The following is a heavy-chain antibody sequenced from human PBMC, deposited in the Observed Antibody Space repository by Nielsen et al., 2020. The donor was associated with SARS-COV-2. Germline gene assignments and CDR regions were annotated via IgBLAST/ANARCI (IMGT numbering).Heavy chain of an antibody. Sequence: SETLSLTCAVYGGSFSGYYWSWIRQPPGKGLEWIGEINHSGSTNYNPSLKSRVTISVDTSKNQFSLKLSSVTAADTAVYYCARQGPLPPYYFDYWGQGTLVTVSS. J-gene: IGHJ4*02. V-gene: IGHV4-34*01. D-gene: IGHD1-26*01. CDR2: INHSGST. CDR1: GGSFSGYY. CDR3: ARQGPLPPYYFDY.